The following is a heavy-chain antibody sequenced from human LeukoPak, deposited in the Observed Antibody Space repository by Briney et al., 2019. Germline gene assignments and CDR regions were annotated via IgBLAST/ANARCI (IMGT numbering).Heavy chain of an antibody. J-gene: IGHJ4*02. D-gene: IGHD5-12*01. CDR1: GYTFTGYY. CDR3: AKNPYEYYFDY. Sequence: ASVKVSCKASGYTFTGYYMHWVRQAPGQGLEWMGWINPNSGDTNYAQKFQGRVTMTRDTSINTAYMELSRVRTDDTAVYYCAKNPYEYYFDYWGQGTLVTVSS. CDR2: INPNSGDT. V-gene: IGHV1-2*02.